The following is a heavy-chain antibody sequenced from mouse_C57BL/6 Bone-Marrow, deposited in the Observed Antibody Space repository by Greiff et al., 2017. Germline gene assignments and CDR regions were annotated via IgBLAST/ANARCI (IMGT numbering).Heavy chain of an antibody. CDR3: ARVLLYYYAMDY. J-gene: IGHJ4*01. V-gene: IGHV5-4*03. Sequence: DVMLVESGGGLVKPGGSLKLSCAASGFTFSSYAMSWVRQTPEKRLEWVATISDGGSYTYYPDNVKGRFTISRDNAMNKLYLQMSHLKSEDTAMYYCARVLLYYYAMDYWGQGTSVTVSS. CDR1: GFTFSSYA. CDR2: ISDGGSYT.